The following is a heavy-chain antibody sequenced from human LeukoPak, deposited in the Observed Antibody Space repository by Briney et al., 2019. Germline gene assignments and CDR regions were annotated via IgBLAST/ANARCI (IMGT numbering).Heavy chain of an antibody. J-gene: IGHJ6*02. D-gene: IGHD4-17*01. CDR1: GYTLTELS. Sequence: ASVKVSCKVSGYTLTELSMHWVRQAPGQGLEWMGIINPSGGSTSYAQKFQGRVTMTRDTSTSTVYMELSSLRSEDTAVYYCARELDSTTTVTTEGYYYGMDVWGQGTTVTVSS. CDR3: ARELDSTTTVTTEGYYYGMDV. V-gene: IGHV1-46*01. CDR2: INPSGGST.